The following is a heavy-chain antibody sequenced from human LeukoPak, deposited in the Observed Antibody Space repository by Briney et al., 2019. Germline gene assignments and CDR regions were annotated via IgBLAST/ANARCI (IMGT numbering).Heavy chain of an antibody. D-gene: IGHD2-2*01. CDR2: ISGSGGDT. J-gene: IGHJ4*02. CDR1: GFIFSSYA. Sequence: GGSLRLSCAASGFIFSSYAMSWVRQAPGKGLEWVSAISGSGGDTYYADPVRGRFTMSRDNFKNTLYLQMNSLRGEDTAVYYCATAYQLLNLFDFWGQGTLVPVSS. V-gene: IGHV3-23*01. CDR3: ATAYQLLNLFDF.